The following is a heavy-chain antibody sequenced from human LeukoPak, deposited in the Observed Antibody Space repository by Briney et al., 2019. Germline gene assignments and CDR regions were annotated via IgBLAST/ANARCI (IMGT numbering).Heavy chain of an antibody. J-gene: IGHJ4*02. CDR2: IYYSGST. Sequence: SETLSLTCSVSGGSISRSSYYWGWIRQPPGKGLEWIGSIYYSGSTYYNPSLKSRVTISVDTSKNQFSLKLSSVTAADTAVYYCASGPRPSDYWGQGTLVTVSS. V-gene: IGHV4-39*01. CDR3: ASGPRPSDY. CDR1: GGSISRSSYY.